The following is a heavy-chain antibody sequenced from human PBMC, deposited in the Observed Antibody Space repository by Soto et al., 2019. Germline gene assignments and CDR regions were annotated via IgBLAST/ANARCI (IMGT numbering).Heavy chain of an antibody. V-gene: IGHV5-51*01. D-gene: IGHD2-15*01. CDR2: IYPGDSDT. Sequence: GESLKISCKGSGYSFTSYWIGWVRQMPVKGLEWMGIIYPGDSDTRYSPSFQGQVTISADKSISTAYLQWSSLKASDTAMYYCAIGYCSGGSCYPFDYWGQGTLVTVSS. CDR1: GYSFTSYW. J-gene: IGHJ4*02. CDR3: AIGYCSGGSCYPFDY.